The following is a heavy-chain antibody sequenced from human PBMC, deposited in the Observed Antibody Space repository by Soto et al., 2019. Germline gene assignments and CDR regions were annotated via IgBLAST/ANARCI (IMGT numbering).Heavy chain of an antibody. V-gene: IGHV4-59*01. J-gene: IGHJ6*02. Sequence: SETLSLTCTVSGGSISSYYWSWIRQPPGKGLEWIGYIYYSGSTNYNPSLKSRVTISVDTSKNQFSLKLSSVTAADTAVYYCAQGRGSSSWPYYYYYYGMDVWRQGTTVTVSS. CDR1: GGSISSYY. CDR2: IYYSGST. D-gene: IGHD6-13*01. CDR3: AQGRGSSSWPYYYYYYGMDV.